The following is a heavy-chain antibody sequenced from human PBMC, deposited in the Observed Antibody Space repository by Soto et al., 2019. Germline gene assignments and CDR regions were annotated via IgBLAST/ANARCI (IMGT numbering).Heavy chain of an antibody. Sequence: SETLSLTCTVSGGSVSSSSYFWSWIRQPPGKGLEWIGYVYYSGSTNYNPSLRSRVTMSVDTSKNHFSLRLSFVTAADTAVYYCARDNSPIDQHRGFDLWGQGTLVIVSS. CDR1: GGSVSSSSYF. CDR2: VYYSGST. CDR3: ARDNSPIDQHRGFDL. D-gene: IGHD2-2*01. J-gene: IGHJ5*02. V-gene: IGHV4-61*03.